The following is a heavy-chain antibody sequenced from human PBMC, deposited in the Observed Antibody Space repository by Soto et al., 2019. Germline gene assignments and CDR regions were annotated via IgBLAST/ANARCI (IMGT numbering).Heavy chain of an antibody. CDR3: ARDPSGSGPNFDY. Sequence: QLQLQESGSGLVKPSQTVSLTRAVSGGSISSGGYSWSWIRQPPGKGLEWIGYIDHSGSTYYNPSLKSRVTISVDTSKNQLSLKLSSVTAADTAVYYCARDPSGSGPNFDYWGQGALVTVSS. J-gene: IGHJ4*02. D-gene: IGHD3-10*01. V-gene: IGHV4-30-2*01. CDR1: GGSISSGGYS. CDR2: IDHSGST.